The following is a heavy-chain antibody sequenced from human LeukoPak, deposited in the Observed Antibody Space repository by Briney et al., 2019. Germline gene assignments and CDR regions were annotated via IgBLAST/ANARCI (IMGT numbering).Heavy chain of an antibody. J-gene: IGHJ4*02. CDR1: GGSISSSSYY. V-gene: IGHV4-39*01. CDR3: ARFDSSSWYYFDY. D-gene: IGHD6-13*01. CDR2: IYYSGST. Sequence: SSETLSLTCTVSGGSISSSSYYWGWIRQPPGKGLEWIGSIYYSGSTYYNPSLKSRVTISVDTSKNQFSLKLSSVTAADTAVYYCARFDSSSWYYFDYWGQGTLVTVSS.